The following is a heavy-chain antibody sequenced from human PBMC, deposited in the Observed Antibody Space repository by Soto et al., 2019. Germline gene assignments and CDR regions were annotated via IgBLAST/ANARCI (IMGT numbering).Heavy chain of an antibody. CDR3: ARGSSSCSYSPLLD. D-gene: IGHD2-15*01. J-gene: IGHJ4*02. CDR1: GFTFSNHP. V-gene: IGHV3-64*01. CDR2: ISSDGGST. Sequence: EVQLVESGGGLVQPGGSLRLSCVASGFTFSNHPMHWARQAPGQGLEYVSTISSDGGSTYYANSVKGRFTISRDNSKNTLYVQMGSLRAEDMAVYYCARGSSSCSYSPLLDWGQGTLVTVSS.